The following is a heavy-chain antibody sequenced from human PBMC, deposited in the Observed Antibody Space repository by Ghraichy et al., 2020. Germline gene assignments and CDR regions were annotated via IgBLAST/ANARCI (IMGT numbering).Heavy chain of an antibody. CDR3: ARDEAAVALGY. V-gene: IGHV3-33*01. CDR1: GFTFSSYG. J-gene: IGHJ4*02. CDR2: IWYDGSNK. Sequence: GGSLRLSCAASGFTFSSYGMHWVRQAPGKGLEWVAVIWYDGSNKYYADSVKGRFTISRDNSKNTLYLQMNSLRAEDTAVYYCARDEAAVALGYWGQGTLVTVSS. D-gene: IGHD6-19*01.